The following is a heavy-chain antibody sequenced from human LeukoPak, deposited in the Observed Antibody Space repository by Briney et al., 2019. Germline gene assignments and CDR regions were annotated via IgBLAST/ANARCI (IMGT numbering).Heavy chain of an antibody. CDR3: ARGALWYQRDPFDY. CDR2: INHSGSI. Sequence: SETLSLTCAVYGGSFSGYYWSWIRQPPGKGREWIGEINHSGSINYNPSLKSRVIISVDTSKNHFSLKLSSVTAADTAVYYCARGALWYQRDPFDYWGQGAMVTVSS. D-gene: IGHD2-2*01. J-gene: IGHJ4*02. CDR1: GGSFSGYY. V-gene: IGHV4-34*01.